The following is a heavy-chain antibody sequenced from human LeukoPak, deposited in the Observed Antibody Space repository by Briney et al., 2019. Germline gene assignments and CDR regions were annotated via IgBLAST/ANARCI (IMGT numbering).Heavy chain of an antibody. V-gene: IGHV3-23*01. CDR1: GFTFSSYA. Sequence: PGGSLRLSCAASGFTFSSYAMSWVRQAPGKGLEWVSAISGSGGSTYYADSVKGRFTISRDNSRSILYLQMSSLRPEDTAIYYCAREGYYGSGSPPSLYFDYWGQGTLVTVSS. D-gene: IGHD3-10*01. CDR2: ISGSGGST. CDR3: AREGYYGSGSPPSLYFDY. J-gene: IGHJ4*02.